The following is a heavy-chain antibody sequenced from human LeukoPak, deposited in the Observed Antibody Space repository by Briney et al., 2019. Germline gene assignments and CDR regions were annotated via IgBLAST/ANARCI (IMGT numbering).Heavy chain of an antibody. CDR3: RLASYSSGPRPYYMDV. CDR1: GGSMTNSTYY. V-gene: IGHV4-39*07. Sequence: SETLSLTCTVSGGSMTNSTYYWGWIRQPPGKGLEWIGSIYYSGSTYYNPSLKSRVTISVDTSKNQFSLKLSSVTAADTAVYYCRLASYSSGPRPYYMDVWGEGTTVTVSS. D-gene: IGHD6-19*01. CDR2: IYYSGST. J-gene: IGHJ6*03.